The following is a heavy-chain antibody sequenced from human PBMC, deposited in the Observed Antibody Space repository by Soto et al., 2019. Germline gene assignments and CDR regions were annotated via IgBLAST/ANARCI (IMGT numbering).Heavy chain of an antibody. CDR2: IYYSGST. D-gene: IGHD6-13*01. CDR3: ATPKEYSSSWYSVGYYYGMDV. CDR1: GGSISSSSYY. J-gene: IGHJ6*02. Sequence: SETLSLTCTVSGGSISSSSYYWGWIRQPPGKGLEWIGSIYYSGSTYYNPSLKSRVTISVDTSKNQFSLKLSSVTAADTAVYYCATPKEYSSSWYSVGYYYGMDVWGQGTTVTVSS. V-gene: IGHV4-39*01.